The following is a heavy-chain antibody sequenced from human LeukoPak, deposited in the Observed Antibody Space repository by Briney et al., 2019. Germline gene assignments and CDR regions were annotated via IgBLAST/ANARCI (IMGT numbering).Heavy chain of an antibody. J-gene: IGHJ4*02. CDR2: INTTGST. V-gene: IGHV4-4*07. CDR1: GGSISSYY. CDR3: ARGIAAAAKRGGFDY. D-gene: IGHD6-13*01. Sequence: PSETLSLTCTVSGGSISSYYWSWIRQPAGKGLEWIGRINTTGSTSYNPSLKSRVTMSVDTSNNQFSLTLSSVTAADTALYYCARGIAAAAKRGGFDYWGQGTLVTVSS.